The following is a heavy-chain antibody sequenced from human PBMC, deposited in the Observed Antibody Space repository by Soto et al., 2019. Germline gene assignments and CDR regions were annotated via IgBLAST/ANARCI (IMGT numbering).Heavy chain of an antibody. D-gene: IGHD2-15*01. Sequence: SETLFLTCTVSGGSISTYYWSWIRQPPGKGLEWIGYISYTGSTNYNPSLKSRVTISVDTSKNQFSLRLSSVTAADTAVYYCARRAATRNYYYFKDVWGKGTTVTVSS. CDR2: ISYTGST. CDR3: ARRAATRNYYYFKDV. J-gene: IGHJ6*03. CDR1: GGSISTYY. V-gene: IGHV4-59*08.